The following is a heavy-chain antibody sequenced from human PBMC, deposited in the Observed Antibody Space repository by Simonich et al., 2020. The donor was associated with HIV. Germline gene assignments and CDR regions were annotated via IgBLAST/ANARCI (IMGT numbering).Heavy chain of an antibody. CDR3: ATWEVKDYVLTGYTYWYFDL. Sequence: QVQLVQSGAEVKKPGASVKVSCKGYGHTLTELSMHWVRQAPGKGLEWMWCFYPEDGHTTYAKQFQGRVSMTEDTSTESAYMELSSLRSDDTAVYYCATWEVKDYVLTGYTYWYFDLWGRGTLVTVSS. J-gene: IGHJ2*01. D-gene: IGHD3-9*01. CDR1: GHTLTELS. V-gene: IGHV1-24*01. CDR2: FYPEDGHT.